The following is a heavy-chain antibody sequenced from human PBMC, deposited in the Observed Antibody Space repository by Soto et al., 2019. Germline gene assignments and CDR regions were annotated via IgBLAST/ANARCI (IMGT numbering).Heavy chain of an antibody. CDR2: INPDGSKT. V-gene: IGHV3-7*01. Sequence: GGSLRLSCAASGFTFSMQWMSWVRQSPGKGLEWVANINPDGSKTSYVDSVKGRFTISRDNGKSSLYLQMNNLRVEDTAMYYCARAAFWGQGTLVTVSS. CDR3: ARAAF. CDR1: GFTFSMQW. J-gene: IGHJ4*02.